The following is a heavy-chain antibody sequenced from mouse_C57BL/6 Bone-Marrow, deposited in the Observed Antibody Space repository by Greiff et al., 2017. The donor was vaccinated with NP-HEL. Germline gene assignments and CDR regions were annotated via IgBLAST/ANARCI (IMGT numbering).Heavy chain of an antibody. Sequence: EVQVVESGGGLVQPKGSLKLSCAASGFTFNTYAMHWVRQAPGQGLEWVARIRSKSSNYATYYADSVKDRFTISRDASQSMLYLQMNNMKTEDTAMYYCVRDYYGSSYVDWYFDVWGTGTTVTVSS. CDR3: VRDYYGSSYVDWYFDV. CDR2: IRSKSSNYAT. V-gene: IGHV10-3*01. CDR1: GFTFNTYA. D-gene: IGHD1-1*01. J-gene: IGHJ1*03.